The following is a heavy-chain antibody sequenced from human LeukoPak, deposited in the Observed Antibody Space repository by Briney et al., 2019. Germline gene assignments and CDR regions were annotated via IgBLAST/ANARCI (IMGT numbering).Heavy chain of an antibody. CDR1: GGSISSSSYY. Sequence: PSETLSLTCTVSGGSISSSSYYWGWIRQPPGKGLEWIGSIYYSGSTYYNPSLKSRVTISVDTSKNQFSLKLSSVTAADTAVYYCARASKDYCSSTSCYTIRGHYYYMDVWGKGTTVTVSS. V-gene: IGHV4-39*07. J-gene: IGHJ6*03. CDR2: IYYSGST. CDR3: ARASKDYCSSTSCYTIRGHYYYMDV. D-gene: IGHD2-2*02.